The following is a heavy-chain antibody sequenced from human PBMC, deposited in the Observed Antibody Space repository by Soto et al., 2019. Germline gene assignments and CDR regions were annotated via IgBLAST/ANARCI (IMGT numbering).Heavy chain of an antibody. Sequence: QVQLVESGGGVVQPGRSLRLSCAASGFTFSSYGMHWVRQAPGKGLEWVAVIWYDGSNNYYADSVKGRFTTPRDNSKTTLYLQMNSLRAEDTAVYYCARDDGGDSDYWGQGTLVTVSS. J-gene: IGHJ4*02. CDR3: ARDDGGDSDY. CDR2: IWYDGSNN. D-gene: IGHD3-10*01. V-gene: IGHV3-33*01. CDR1: GFTFSSYG.